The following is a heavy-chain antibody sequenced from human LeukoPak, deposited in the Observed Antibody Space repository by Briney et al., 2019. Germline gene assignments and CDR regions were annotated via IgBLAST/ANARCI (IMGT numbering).Heavy chain of an antibody. CDR1: GFTVSSNY. J-gene: IGHJ4*02. Sequence: GGSLRLSCAASGFTVSSNYMSWVRQAPGKGLEWASVIYSGGSTYYADSVKGRFTISRDNSKNTLYLQMNSLRAEDTAVYYCARSPEGCSGGSCYNPPDYWGQGTLVTVSS. CDR2: IYSGGST. V-gene: IGHV3-66*01. CDR3: ARSPEGCSGGSCYNPPDY. D-gene: IGHD2-15*01.